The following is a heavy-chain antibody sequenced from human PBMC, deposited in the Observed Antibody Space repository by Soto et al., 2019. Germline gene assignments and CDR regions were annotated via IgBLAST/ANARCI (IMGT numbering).Heavy chain of an antibody. CDR1: GFSLSTSGMC. CDR3: ARTRCSIAAAELNWFDP. CDR2: IDWDDDK. D-gene: IGHD6-13*01. J-gene: IGHJ5*02. Sequence: SGPTLVNPTQTLTLTCTFSGFSLSTSGMCVSWIRQPPGKALEWLALIDWDDDKYYSTSLKTRLTISKDTSKNQVVLTMTNMDPVDTATYYCARTRCSIAAAELNWFDPWGQGTLVTVSS. V-gene: IGHV2-70*01.